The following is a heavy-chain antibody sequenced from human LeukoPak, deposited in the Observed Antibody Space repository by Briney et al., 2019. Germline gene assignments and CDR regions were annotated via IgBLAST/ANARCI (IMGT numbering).Heavy chain of an antibody. CDR2: INSDGGGA. V-gene: IGHV3-74*01. Sequence: GGSLRLSCAASGFTFSSYWMHWVRQTPGKGLVWVSRINSDGGGATYADSVKGRFTISRDNAKNSLYLQMNSLRAEDTAVYYCARARDYWGQGTLVTVSS. CDR3: ARARDY. J-gene: IGHJ4*02. CDR1: GFTFSSYW.